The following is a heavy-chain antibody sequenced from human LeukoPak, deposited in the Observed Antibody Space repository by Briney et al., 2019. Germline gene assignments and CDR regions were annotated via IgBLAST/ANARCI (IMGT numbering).Heavy chain of an antibody. D-gene: IGHD5-24*01. CDR2: ISGYNGNT. V-gene: IGHV1-18*01. CDR1: GYTFTSYG. CDR3: AREGATRFDY. J-gene: IGHJ4*02. Sequence: ASVKVSCKASGYTFTSYGISWVRQAPGQGLEWMGWISGYNGNTNYEQKVQGRVTLTTDTSTSTAYMELRSLRSDDTAVYYCAREGATRFDYWGQGTLVTVSS.